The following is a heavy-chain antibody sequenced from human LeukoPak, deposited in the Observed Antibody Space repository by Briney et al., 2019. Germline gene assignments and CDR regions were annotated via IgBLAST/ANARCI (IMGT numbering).Heavy chain of an antibody. V-gene: IGHV3-23*01. CDR3: ARGASVVAGNDNAFNM. CDR2: FSDSGGST. Sequence: PGGALRLSCAASGFTFSNHAMSWGRQAPGKGLEWVSTFSDSGGSTDYADSVTGRCTISRDNSRKSLYLQMNSLRAVDTAVYYCARGASVVAGNDNAFNMWGQGTMVTVSS. D-gene: IGHD6-19*01. J-gene: IGHJ3*02. CDR1: GFTFSNHA.